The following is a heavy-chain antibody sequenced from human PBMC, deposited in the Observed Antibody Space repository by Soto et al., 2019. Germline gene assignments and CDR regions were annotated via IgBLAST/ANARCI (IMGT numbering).Heavy chain of an antibody. V-gene: IGHV3-23*01. Sequence: GGSLRVSCPASGFTFSSHARTWVRPAPGKGLEWVSGLSDSGDSIYYADSVKGRFTIYRDNSMNTLYLQMNTLRVGDTAVYYCAKVSSSWYAGFFDLWGQGTLVTVSS. CDR1: GFTFSSHA. CDR2: LSDSGDSI. CDR3: AKVSSSWYAGFFDL. D-gene: IGHD6-13*01. J-gene: IGHJ4*02.